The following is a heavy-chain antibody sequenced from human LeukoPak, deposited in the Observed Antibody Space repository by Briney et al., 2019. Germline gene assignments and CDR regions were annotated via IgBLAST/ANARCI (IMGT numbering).Heavy chain of an antibody. D-gene: IGHD6-19*01. Sequence: SETLSLTCTVSGGSISSSNYSWGWIRQPPGKGLEWIGSIYYSGSTYYNPSLKSRVTMPVDTSKNQFSLKLSSVTAADTAVYYCARLFGSGCDTLDYWGQGTLVTVSS. CDR3: ARLFGSGCDTLDY. CDR2: IYYSGST. J-gene: IGHJ4*02. V-gene: IGHV4-39*01. CDR1: GGSISSSNYS.